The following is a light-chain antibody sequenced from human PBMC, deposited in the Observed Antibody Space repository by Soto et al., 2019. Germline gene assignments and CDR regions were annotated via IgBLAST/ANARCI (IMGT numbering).Light chain of an antibody. V-gene: IGKV1-5*03. CDR1: QSISPW. Sequence: DIQMTQSPSTLSASVGDRVTITCRASQSISPWLAWYQQRPGKAPKVLMYTTSTLQAGVPSRFSGSGYGTEFTLTISSLQPDDFATYYCQQYKTYSRTFGQGTKVEI. J-gene: IGKJ1*01. CDR3: QQYKTYSRT. CDR2: TTS.